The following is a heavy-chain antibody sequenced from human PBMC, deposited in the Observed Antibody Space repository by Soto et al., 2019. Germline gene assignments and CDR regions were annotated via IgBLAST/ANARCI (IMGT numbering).Heavy chain of an antibody. CDR1: GYSFTSYW. J-gene: IGHJ4*02. CDR3: ARPRRGPRTGDGYNGSLGYYFDY. Sequence: PGESLKISCKGSGYSFTSYWIGWVRQMPGKGLEWMGIIYPGDSDTRYSPSFQGQVTISADKSISTAYLQWSSLKASDTAMYYCARPRRGPRTGDGYNGSLGYYFDYWGQGTLVTVSS. V-gene: IGHV5-51*01. D-gene: IGHD5-12*01. CDR2: IYPGDSDT.